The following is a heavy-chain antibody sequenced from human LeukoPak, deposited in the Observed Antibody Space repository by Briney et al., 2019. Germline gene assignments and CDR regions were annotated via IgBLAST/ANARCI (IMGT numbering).Heavy chain of an antibody. CDR2: ISGSGGST. V-gene: IGHV3-23*01. D-gene: IGHD6-13*01. J-gene: IGHJ4*02. Sequence: GGSLRLSCAASGFTFSSYAMSWVRQAPGKGLEWVSAISGSGGSTYYADSVKGRFTISRDNSKNTLYLQMNSLRAEGTAVYYCAKKQQQLVRASFDYWGQGTLVTVSS. CDR1: GFTFSSYA. CDR3: AKKQQQLVRASFDY.